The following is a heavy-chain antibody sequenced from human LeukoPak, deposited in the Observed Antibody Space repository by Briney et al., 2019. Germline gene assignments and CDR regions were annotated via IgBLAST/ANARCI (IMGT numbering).Heavy chain of an antibody. D-gene: IGHD2-15*01. Sequence: GGSLRLSCAASGFTFSSFAMSWVRQAPGKGLEWVSAISGSGGSTYYADSVKGRFTISRDNSKNTLYLQMNSLRAENTAVYYCAKGSSRVVVVAATLIYWGQGTLVTVSS. J-gene: IGHJ4*02. CDR3: AKGSSRVVVVAATLIY. CDR1: GFTFSSFA. CDR2: ISGSGGST. V-gene: IGHV3-23*01.